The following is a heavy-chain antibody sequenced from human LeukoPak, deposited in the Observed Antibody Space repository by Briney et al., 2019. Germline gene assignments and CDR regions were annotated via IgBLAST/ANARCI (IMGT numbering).Heavy chain of an antibody. J-gene: IGHJ4*02. CDR2: IYDSGST. CDR1: GASISSYY. D-gene: IGHD6-19*01. CDR3: ARHGGGWSFDY. V-gene: IGHV4-59*08. Sequence: SETLSLTCTVSGASISSYYWSWIRQPPGKGLEWIAYIYDSGSTNYNPSLKSRVTTSVDTSKNQFSLMLSSVTAADTPVYFCARHGGGWSFDYWGQGTLVTVSS.